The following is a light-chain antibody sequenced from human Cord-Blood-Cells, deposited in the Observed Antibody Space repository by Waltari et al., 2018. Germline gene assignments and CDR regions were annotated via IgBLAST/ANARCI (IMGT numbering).Light chain of an antibody. CDR3: QQYDNLPLT. V-gene: IGKV1-33*01. CDR2: DAS. Sequence: DIQMTQSPSSLSASVGDRVTNTCQASQDISNYLNWYQQKPGKVPKLLIYDASNLETGVPSRFSGSGSGTDFTFTISSLQPEDIATYYCQQYDNLPLTFGGGTKVEIK. J-gene: IGKJ4*01. CDR1: QDISNY.